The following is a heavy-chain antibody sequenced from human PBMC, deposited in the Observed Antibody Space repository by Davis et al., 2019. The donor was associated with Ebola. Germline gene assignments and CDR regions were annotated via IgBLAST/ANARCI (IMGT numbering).Heavy chain of an antibody. Sequence: ESLKIPCAASGFTFSSYSMNWVRQAPGKGLEWVSSISSSSSYIYYADSVKGRFTISRDNAKNSLYLQMNSLRAEDTAVYYCARDLYGDEFDYWGQGTLVTVSS. CDR2: ISSSSSYI. J-gene: IGHJ4*02. V-gene: IGHV3-21*01. CDR1: GFTFSSYS. D-gene: IGHD4-17*01. CDR3: ARDLYGDEFDY.